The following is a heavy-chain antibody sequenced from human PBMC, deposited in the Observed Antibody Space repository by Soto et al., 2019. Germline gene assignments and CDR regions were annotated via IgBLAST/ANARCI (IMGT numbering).Heavy chain of an antibody. V-gene: IGHV1-46*01. D-gene: IGHD3-3*01. CDR2: INPSGGST. J-gene: IGHJ5*02. Sequence: QVQLVQSGAEVKKPGASVKVSCKASGYIFTSDFVHWVRQAPGQGLDWMGMINPSGGSTRYAQKFKGRVTMTRDTSTSTVYMELNNLRSEDTAMYYCARDRYDFWSGTPSNWFDPWGQGTLVTVSS. CDR1: GYIFTSDF. CDR3: ARDRYDFWSGTPSNWFDP.